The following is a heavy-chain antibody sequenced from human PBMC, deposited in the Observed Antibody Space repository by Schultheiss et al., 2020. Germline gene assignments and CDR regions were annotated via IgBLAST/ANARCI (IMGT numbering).Heavy chain of an antibody. V-gene: IGHV3-9*01. CDR3: AKGLETHFDY. Sequence: GVSLRLSCSASGFTFDDYAMHWVRQAPGKGLEWVSGISWNSGSIGYADSVKGRFTISRDNAKNSLYLQMNSLRAEDTALYYCAKGLETHFDYWGQGTLVTVSS. J-gene: IGHJ4*02. CDR2: ISWNSGSI. CDR1: GFTFDDYA. D-gene: IGHD5-24*01.